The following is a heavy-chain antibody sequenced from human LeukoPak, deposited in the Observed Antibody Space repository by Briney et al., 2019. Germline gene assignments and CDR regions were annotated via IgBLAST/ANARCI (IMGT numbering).Heavy chain of an antibody. D-gene: IGHD3-22*01. CDR1: GGSFSGYY. CDR3: AGGRDYFDSSGPNPPFAY. Sequence: PSETLSLTCAVYGGSFSGYYWSWIRQPPGKGLEWIGEINHSGSTNYNPSLKSRVTISVDTSKNQFSLKLSSVTAADTAVYYCAGGRDYFDSSGPNPPFAYWGQGTLVTVSS. J-gene: IGHJ4*02. V-gene: IGHV4-34*01. CDR2: INHSGST.